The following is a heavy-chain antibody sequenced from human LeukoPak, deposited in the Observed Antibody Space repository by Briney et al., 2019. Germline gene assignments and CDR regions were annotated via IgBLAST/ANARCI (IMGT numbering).Heavy chain of an antibody. CDR1: GFTFSSYS. J-gene: IGHJ4*02. CDR3: AREDYDILTGYRPFDY. D-gene: IGHD3-9*01. CDR2: ISSSSSYI. V-gene: IGHV3-21*01. Sequence: PGGSLRLSCAASGFTFSSYSMNWVRQAPGKGLEWVSSISSSSSYIYYADSVKGRFTISRDNAKNSLYLQMNSLRAEDTAVYYCAREDYDILTGYRPFDYWGQGTLVTVSS.